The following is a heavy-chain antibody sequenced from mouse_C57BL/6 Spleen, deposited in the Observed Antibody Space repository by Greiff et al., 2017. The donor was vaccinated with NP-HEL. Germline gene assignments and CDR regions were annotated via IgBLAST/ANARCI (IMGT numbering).Heavy chain of an antibody. CDR3: TTLYYYGSSSRFAY. D-gene: IGHD1-1*01. V-gene: IGHV14-4*01. Sequence: VQLKESGAELVRPGASVKLSCTASGFNIKDDYMHWVKQRPEQGLEWIGWIDPENGDTEYASKFQGKATITADTSSNTAYLQLSSLTAEDTAVYYCTTLYYYGSSSRFAYWGQGTLVTVSA. J-gene: IGHJ3*01. CDR1: GFNIKDDY. CDR2: IDPENGDT.